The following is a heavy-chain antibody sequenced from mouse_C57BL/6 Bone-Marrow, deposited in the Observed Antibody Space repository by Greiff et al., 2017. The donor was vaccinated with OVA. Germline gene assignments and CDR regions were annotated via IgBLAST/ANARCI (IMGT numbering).Heavy chain of an antibody. J-gene: IGHJ3*01. CDR3: ARPRYGPS. CDR1: GFTFSSYG. Sequence: VQLQQSGGDLVKPGGSLKLSCAASGFTFSSYGMSWVRQTPDKRLEWVATISSGGSYTYYPDSVKGRFTISRDNAKNTLYLQMSSLKSEDTAMYYCARPRYGPSGGQGTLVTVSA. D-gene: IGHD1-1*02. CDR2: ISSGGSYT. V-gene: IGHV5-6*01.